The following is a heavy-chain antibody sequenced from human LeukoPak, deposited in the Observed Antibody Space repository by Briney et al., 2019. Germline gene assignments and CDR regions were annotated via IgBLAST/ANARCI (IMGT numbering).Heavy chain of an antibody. V-gene: IGHV1-2*02. J-gene: IGHJ4*02. Sequence: ASVKVSCKASGYSFTGYYIHWVRQAPGQGLEWMGWTNPSSGGTNYVQKFQGRVTMTRDTSISTAYMELSRLRSDDTAVYYCATTTKGTYYYGSGSYSHGYWGQGTLVTVSS. CDR1: GYSFTGYY. CDR3: ATTTKGTYYYGSGSYSHGY. D-gene: IGHD3-10*01. CDR2: TNPSSGGT.